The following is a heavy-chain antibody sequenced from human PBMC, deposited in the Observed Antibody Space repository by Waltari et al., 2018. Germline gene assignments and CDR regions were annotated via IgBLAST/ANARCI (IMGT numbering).Heavy chain of an antibody. J-gene: IGHJ4*02. V-gene: IGHV3-64*01. Sequence: EVQLVESGGGLVQPGGSLRLSCAASGFTFSSYAMHWVRQAPGKGLEYVSAISSNGGSTYYANSVKGRFTISRDNSKNTLYLQMGSLRAEDMAVYYCARQSGLVLDYWGQGTLVTVSS. CDR1: GFTFSSYA. D-gene: IGHD6-19*01. CDR2: ISSNGGST. CDR3: ARQSGLVLDY.